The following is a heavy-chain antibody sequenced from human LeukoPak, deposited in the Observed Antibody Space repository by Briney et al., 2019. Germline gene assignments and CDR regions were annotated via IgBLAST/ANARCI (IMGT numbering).Heavy chain of an antibody. CDR2: IYYSGST. V-gene: IGHV4-59*08. Sequence: SETLSLTCTVSGGSISSYYWSWIRQPPGKGLEWIGYIYYSGSTNYNPSLKSRVTISVDTSKNQFSLKLSSVTAADTAVYYCARQTYSSFDYWGQGTLVTVSS. CDR3: ARQTYSSFDY. D-gene: IGHD2-15*01. CDR1: GGSISSYY. J-gene: IGHJ4*02.